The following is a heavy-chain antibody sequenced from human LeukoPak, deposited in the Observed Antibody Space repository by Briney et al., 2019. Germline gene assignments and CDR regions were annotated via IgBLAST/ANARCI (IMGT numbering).Heavy chain of an antibody. CDR3: ARLDWLPDN. V-gene: IGHV3-11*01. D-gene: IGHD3/OR15-3a*01. CDR2: ITNSGGTT. J-gene: IGHJ4*02. Sequence: GGSLRLPCATSGFTFSVYYMSWIRQAPGKGLEWVSYITNSGGTTYYADSVKGRFTISRDNAKNSLYLQMNNLRAEDTAVYYCARLDWLPDNWGQGALVTVSS. CDR1: GFTFSVYY.